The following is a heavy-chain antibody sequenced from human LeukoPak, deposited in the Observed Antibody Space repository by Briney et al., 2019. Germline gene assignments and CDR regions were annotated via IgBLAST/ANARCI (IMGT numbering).Heavy chain of an antibody. Sequence: GGSLRLSCAASGFTFSDYYMSWIRQAPGKGLEWVSYISSSSSYTNYADSVKGRFTISRDNAKNSLCLQMNSLRAEDTAVYYCARDLVAAAGTFDYWGQGTLVTVSS. J-gene: IGHJ4*02. V-gene: IGHV3-11*06. CDR1: GFTFSDYY. D-gene: IGHD6-13*01. CDR2: ISSSSSYT. CDR3: ARDLVAAAGTFDY.